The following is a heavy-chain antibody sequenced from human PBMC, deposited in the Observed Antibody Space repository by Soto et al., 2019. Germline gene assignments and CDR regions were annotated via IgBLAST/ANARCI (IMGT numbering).Heavy chain of an antibody. J-gene: IGHJ6*02. CDR1: GGSFSGFY. V-gene: IGHV4-34*01. Sequence: QVQLQQWGAGLLKPSETLSLTCAVYGGSFSGFYWSWIRQPPGKGLEWIGEINHSGSTNYNPSLKSRVTISVDTSKNQFSLKLSSVTAADTAVYYCARGSGWAHYYYYYGMDVWGQGTTVTVSS. CDR2: INHSGST. CDR3: ARGSGWAHYYYYYGMDV. D-gene: IGHD6-19*01.